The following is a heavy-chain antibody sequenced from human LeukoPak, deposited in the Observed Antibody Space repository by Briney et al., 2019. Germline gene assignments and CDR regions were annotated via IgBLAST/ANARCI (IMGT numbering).Heavy chain of an antibody. D-gene: IGHD6-6*01. CDR3: ARGHSSSSGAFDI. Sequence: GSLRLSCAASGFTFSSYSMNWVRQAPGKGLEWVSSISSSSSYIYYAGSVKGRFTISRDNAKNSLYLQMNSLRAEDTAVYYCARGHSSSSGAFDIWGQGTMVTVSS. J-gene: IGHJ3*02. CDR2: ISSSSSYI. V-gene: IGHV3-21*01. CDR1: GFTFSSYS.